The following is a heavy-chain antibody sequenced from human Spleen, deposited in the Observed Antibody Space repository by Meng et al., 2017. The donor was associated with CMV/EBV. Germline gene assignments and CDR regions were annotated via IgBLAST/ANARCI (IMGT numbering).Heavy chain of an antibody. Sequence: GETLKISCAASGFTFSSYWMHWVRQARGKGLVWVSRINSDGSITNYADSVKGRFTISRDNAKNTLYLQMNSLRAEDTAMYYCARGGTSGAFDIWGQGTMVTVSS. CDR3: ARGGTSGAFDI. V-gene: IGHV3-74*01. D-gene: IGHD1-26*01. CDR1: GFTFSSYW. CDR2: INSDGSIT. J-gene: IGHJ3*02.